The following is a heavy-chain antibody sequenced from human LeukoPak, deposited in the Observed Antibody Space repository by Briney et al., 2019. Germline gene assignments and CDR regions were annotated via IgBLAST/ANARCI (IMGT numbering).Heavy chain of an antibody. CDR1: GYSFTTYW. CDR2: IYPGDSDT. CDR3: ARRGLSSGWYVDI. J-gene: IGHJ3*02. Sequence: GESQKISCKGSGYSFTTYWIGWVRQMPGKGLEWMGIIYPGDSDTRYSPSFQGQVTISADKSISTAYLQWSSLKASDSAMYYCARRGLSSGWYVDIWGQGTMVTVSS. D-gene: IGHD6-19*01. V-gene: IGHV5-51*01.